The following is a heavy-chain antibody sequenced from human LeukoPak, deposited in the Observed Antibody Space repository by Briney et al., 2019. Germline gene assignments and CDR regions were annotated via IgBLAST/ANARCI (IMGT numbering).Heavy chain of an antibody. CDR1: GNPFTTHD. Sequence: ASLTDSSKTSGNPFTTHDTTWVRQATRQGLTHNAYTNRNNGNTNYAHKLQSRVTMTTDTSTNTAYMELRSLRSDDTAVYYCARDFYHSGTNWYDVFDVWGQGTMVTVSS. CDR3: ARDFYHSGTNWYDVFDV. J-gene: IGHJ3*01. D-gene: IGHD1-1*01. V-gene: IGHV1-18*04. CDR2: TNRNNGNT.